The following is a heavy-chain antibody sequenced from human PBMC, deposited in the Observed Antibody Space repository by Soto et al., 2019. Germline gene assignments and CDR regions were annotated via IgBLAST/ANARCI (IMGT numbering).Heavy chain of an antibody. V-gene: IGHV4-39*01. J-gene: IGHJ5*02. Sequence: SETLYLTCSVSGESISNSRFYWAWIRQPPGEGMEWIGSIYHTGNAYYNPSLKSRVTISVDTSKNQFSLKLTSVTAADAALYYCARDFFDSSDYTTNWFDPWGQGTLVTVSS. D-gene: IGHD3-22*01. CDR3: ARDFFDSSDYTTNWFDP. CDR2: IYHTGNA. CDR1: GESISNSRFY.